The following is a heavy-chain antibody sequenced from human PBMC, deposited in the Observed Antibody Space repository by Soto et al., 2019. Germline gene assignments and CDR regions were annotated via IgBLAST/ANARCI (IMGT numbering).Heavy chain of an antibody. V-gene: IGHV3-23*01. CDR1: GFTFSSYA. J-gene: IGHJ4*02. D-gene: IGHD3-22*01. CDR2: ISGSGGST. CDR3: AKGGGGSITMIVVVIYYFDY. Sequence: GGSLRLSCAASGFTFSSYAMSWVRQAPGKGLEWVSAISGSGGSTYYADSVKGRFTISRDNSKNTLYLQMNSLRAEDTAVYYYAKGGGGSITMIVVVIYYFDYWGQGTLVTVSS.